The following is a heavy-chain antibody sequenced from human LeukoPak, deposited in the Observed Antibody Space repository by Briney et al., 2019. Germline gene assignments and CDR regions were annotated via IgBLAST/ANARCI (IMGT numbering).Heavy chain of an antibody. CDR1: GASSSSYY. CDR2: IYTSGNT. V-gene: IGHV4-4*07. D-gene: IGHD3-22*01. J-gene: IGHJ4*02. Sequence: LETLSLTCTVSGASSSSYYWSWIRQPAGKGLEWIGRIYTSGNTHYNPSLKSRVTMSVDTSKNQFSLKLSSVTAADTAVYYCARSPLSNSGYYSFDYWGQGTLVTVSS. CDR3: ARSPLSNSGYYSFDY.